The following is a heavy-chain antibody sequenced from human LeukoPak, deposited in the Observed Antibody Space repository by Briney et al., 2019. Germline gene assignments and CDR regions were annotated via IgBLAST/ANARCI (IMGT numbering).Heavy chain of an antibody. J-gene: IGHJ6*02. CDR2: INHSGST. CDR3: ARGWKRPYSSGWYTTDYYYGMDV. V-gene: IGHV4-34*01. CDR1: GGSFSGYY. Sequence: SETLSLTCAVYGGSFSGYYWSWIRQPPGKGLEWIGEINHSGSTNYNPSLKSRVTISVDTSKDQSSLKLSSVTAADTAVYYCARGWKRPYSSGWYTTDYYYGMDVWGQGTTVTVSS. D-gene: IGHD6-19*01.